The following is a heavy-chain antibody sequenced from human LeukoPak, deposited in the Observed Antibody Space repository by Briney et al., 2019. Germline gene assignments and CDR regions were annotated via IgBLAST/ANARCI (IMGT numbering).Heavy chain of an antibody. CDR3: ARASIFGVVIIPDFDY. CDR2: IYPNSGGT. V-gene: IGHV1-2*02. J-gene: IGHJ4*02. Sequence: ASVKVSXKASGYTFTGYYMHWVRQAPGQGLKGMGWIYPNSGGTNYAQKLQGRVTMTRDTAITTAYIELSRLRSDDTAVYYCARASIFGVVIIPDFDYWGQGTLVTVSS. D-gene: IGHD3-3*01. CDR1: GYTFTGYY.